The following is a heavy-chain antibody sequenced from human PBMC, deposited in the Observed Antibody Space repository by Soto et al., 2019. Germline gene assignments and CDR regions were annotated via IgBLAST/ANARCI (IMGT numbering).Heavy chain of an antibody. V-gene: IGHV1-46*01. CDR3: AIEPVTYYYDSSGYYYSY. Sequence: ASVKVSCKASGYTFTSYYMHWVRQAPGQGLEWMGIINPSGGSTSYAQKFQGRVTMTRDTSTSTVYMELSSLRSEDTAVYYCAIEPVTYYYDSSGYYYSYWGQGTLVTVPQ. CDR1: GYTFTSYY. CDR2: INPSGGST. J-gene: IGHJ4*02. D-gene: IGHD3-22*01.